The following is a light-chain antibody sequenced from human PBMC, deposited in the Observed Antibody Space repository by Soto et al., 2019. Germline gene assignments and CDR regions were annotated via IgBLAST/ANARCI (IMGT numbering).Light chain of an antibody. Sequence: QSVLTQPPSVSGAPGQRATISCTGSSPNIGAGYVVHWYQQLPGTAPKLLIYGNINRPSGVPDRFSGSKSDTSASLAITGLQAEDEADYYCQSYDSSLSGYVFGTGTKLTVL. CDR3: QSYDSSLSGYV. CDR2: GNI. V-gene: IGLV1-40*01. CDR1: SPNIGAGYV. J-gene: IGLJ1*01.